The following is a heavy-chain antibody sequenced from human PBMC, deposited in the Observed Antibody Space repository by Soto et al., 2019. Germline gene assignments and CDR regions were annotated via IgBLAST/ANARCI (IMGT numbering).Heavy chain of an antibody. CDR1: GGTFSSYA. D-gene: IGHD3-3*01. CDR3: ARDPHDYDFWSGYYHNWFDP. Sequence: GASVKVSCKASGGTFSSYAISWVRQAPGQGLEWMGGIIPIFGTANYAQKFQGRVTITADESTSTAYMELSSLRSEDTAVYYCARDPHDYDFWSGYYHNWFDPWGQGTLVTVSS. J-gene: IGHJ5*02. V-gene: IGHV1-69*13. CDR2: IIPIFGTA.